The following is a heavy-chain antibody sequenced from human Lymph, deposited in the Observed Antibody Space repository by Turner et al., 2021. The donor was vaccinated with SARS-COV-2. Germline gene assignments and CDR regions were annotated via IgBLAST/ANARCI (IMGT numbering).Heavy chain of an antibody. CDR2: IIPIFGTA. CDR1: GGTSSSYA. V-gene: IGHV1-69*01. Sequence: QVQLVQSGAEVKKPGSSVKVSCKASGGTSSSYAISWVRQAPGQGLEWMGGIIPIFGTANYAQKFQDGVTITADESTSTAYMELSSLRYEDTAVYYCARDTAVAGTLGAFDIWGQGTMVTVSS. D-gene: IGHD6-19*01. J-gene: IGHJ3*02. CDR3: ARDTAVAGTLGAFDI.